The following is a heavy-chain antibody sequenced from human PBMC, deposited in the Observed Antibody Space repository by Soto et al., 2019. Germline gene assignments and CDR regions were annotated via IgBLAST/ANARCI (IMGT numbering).Heavy chain of an antibody. V-gene: IGHV4-4*07. CDR2: IYATGTT. J-gene: IGHJ5*02. D-gene: IGHD1-1*01. Sequence: SETLSLTCTASGASISGFYWSWIRKSAGKGLEWIGRIYATGTTDYNPSVKSRVMMSVDTSKKQFSLKLRSVTAADTAVYYCVRDGTKTLRDWFDPWGQGISVTVSS. CDR3: VRDGTKTLRDWFDP. CDR1: GASISGFY.